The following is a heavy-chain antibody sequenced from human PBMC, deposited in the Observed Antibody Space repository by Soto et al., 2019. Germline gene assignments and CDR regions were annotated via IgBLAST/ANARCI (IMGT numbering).Heavy chain of an antibody. Sequence: EVQLLESGGGLVQPGGSLRLSCAASGFTLSSYAMSWVRQAPGKGLEWVSAISGSGGSTDYADSVKGRLTISRDNSKNTLYLQMNSLRAEDTAVYYCAKDVDYRNYVNSFDYWGQGTLVTVSS. CDR1: GFTLSSYA. CDR3: AKDVDYRNYVNSFDY. J-gene: IGHJ4*02. CDR2: ISGSGGST. V-gene: IGHV3-23*01. D-gene: IGHD4-4*01.